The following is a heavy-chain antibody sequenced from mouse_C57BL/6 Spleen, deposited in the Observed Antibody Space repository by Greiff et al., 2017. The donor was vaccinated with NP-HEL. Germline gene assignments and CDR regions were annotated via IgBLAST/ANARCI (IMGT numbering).Heavy chain of an antibody. CDR2: IYPGDGDT. CDR1: GYAFSSSW. J-gene: IGHJ2*01. V-gene: IGHV1-82*01. Sequence: VQLKESGPELVKPGASVKISCKASGYAFSSSWMNWVKQRPGKGLEWIGRIYPGDGDTNYNGKFKGKATLTADKSSSTAYMQLSSLTSEDSAVYFCARWGGGFDYWGQGTTLTVSS. CDR3: ARWGGGFDY.